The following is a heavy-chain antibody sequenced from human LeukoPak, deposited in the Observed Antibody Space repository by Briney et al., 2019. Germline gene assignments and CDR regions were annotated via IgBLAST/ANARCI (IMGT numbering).Heavy chain of an antibody. CDR3: VRGMGIAVAGPYFDY. D-gene: IGHD6-19*01. J-gene: IGHJ4*02. Sequence: SESLSLTCTVCGGSISSYYWSWIRQPPGKGLEWIGYIYYSGSTNYNPSLKSRVTISVDTSKNQFSLKLSSVTAADTAVYYCVRGMGIAVAGPYFDYWGQGTLVTVSS. V-gene: IGHV4-59*01. CDR2: IYYSGST. CDR1: GGSISSYY.